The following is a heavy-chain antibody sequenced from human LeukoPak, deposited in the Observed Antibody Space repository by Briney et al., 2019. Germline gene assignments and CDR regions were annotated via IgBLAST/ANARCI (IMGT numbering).Heavy chain of an antibody. CDR1: GGSISSSSYY. V-gene: IGHV4-39*01. J-gene: IGHJ5*02. CDR2: IYYSGST. Sequence: SETLSLTCTVSGGSISSSSYYWGWIRQPPGKGLEWIGSIYYSGSTYYNPSLKSRVTISVDTSKNQFSLKLSSVTAADTAVYYCAGWNYYDSSGSENWFDPWGQGTLVTVSS. CDR3: AGWNYYDSSGSENWFDP. D-gene: IGHD3-22*01.